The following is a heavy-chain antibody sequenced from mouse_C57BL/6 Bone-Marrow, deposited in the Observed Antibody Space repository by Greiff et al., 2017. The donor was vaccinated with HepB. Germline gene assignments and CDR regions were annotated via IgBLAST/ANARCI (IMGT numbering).Heavy chain of an antibody. D-gene: IGHD2-4*01. Sequence: QVQLQQSGAELARPGASVKLSCKASGYTFTSYGISWVKQRTGQGLEWIGEIYPRSGNTYYNEKFKGKATLTADKSSSTAYMELRSLTSEDSAVYFCARRIYDYPYYAMDYWGQGTSVTVSS. CDR3: ARRIYDYPYYAMDY. CDR1: GYTFTSYG. J-gene: IGHJ4*01. V-gene: IGHV1-81*01. CDR2: IYPRSGNT.